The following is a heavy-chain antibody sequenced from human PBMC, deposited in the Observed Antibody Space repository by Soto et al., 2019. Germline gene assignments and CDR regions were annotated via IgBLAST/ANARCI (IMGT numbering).Heavy chain of an antibody. CDR1: GFTFSSYW. V-gene: IGHV3-74*01. Sequence: EVQLVESGGGLVQPGGSLRLSCAASGFTFSSYWMHWVRQAPGTGLMWVSRIISDGTNTAYADSVKGRFTISRDNAKNELYLQMNSLSAEDTAVYYCARVRIAGDYDAFDIWGQGTTVTVSS. D-gene: IGHD6-13*01. CDR2: IISDGTNT. CDR3: ARVRIAGDYDAFDI. J-gene: IGHJ3*02.